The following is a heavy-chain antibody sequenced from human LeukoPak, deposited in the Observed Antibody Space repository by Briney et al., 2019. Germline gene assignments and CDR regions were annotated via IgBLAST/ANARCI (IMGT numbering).Heavy chain of an antibody. CDR3: VRDRSGTYYSFVV. J-gene: IGHJ3*01. Sequence: SETLSLTCSVFGGSIGSSFWNWIRLSPGKGLEWIGYISYNGRTNYSPSLKSRVIISIDTSKNQLSLNLTSVTAADTALYYCVRDRSGTYYSFVVWGQGTMVSVSA. D-gene: IGHD1-26*01. CDR1: GGSIGSSF. CDR2: ISYNGRT. V-gene: IGHV4-59*13.